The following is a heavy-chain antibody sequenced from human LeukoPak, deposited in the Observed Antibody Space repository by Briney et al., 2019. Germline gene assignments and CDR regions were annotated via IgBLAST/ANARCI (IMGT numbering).Heavy chain of an antibody. J-gene: IGHJ5*02. V-gene: IGHV3-30-3*01. CDR3: ARDRIPAATAAATGWFDP. Sequence: GRSLRLSCAASGFTFSSYAMHRVRQAPGKGLEWVAVISYDGSNKYYADSVKGRFTISRDNSKNTLYLQMNSLRAEDTAVYYCARDRIPAATAAATGWFDPWGQGTLVSVSS. CDR2: ISYDGSNK. D-gene: IGHD6-13*01. CDR1: GFTFSSYA.